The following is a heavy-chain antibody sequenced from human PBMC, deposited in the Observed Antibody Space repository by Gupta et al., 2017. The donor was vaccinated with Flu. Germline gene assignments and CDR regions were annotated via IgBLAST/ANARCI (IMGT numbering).Heavy chain of an antibody. D-gene: IGHD2-8*02. Sequence: QERVVESGGGVVQPGRSLSLSGAASGFRLRNNGMHWVRQDPATGLGWVSVISHDGSNYYHTDSVKGRFTISRDNSKNTLYLQMSSLRTEDTAVYYCAKYWRWDNNNYGMNVWGQGTTVTVSS. V-gene: IGHV3-30*18. CDR3: AKYWRWDNNNYGMNV. CDR2: ISHDGSNY. CDR1: GFRLRNNG. J-gene: IGHJ6*02.